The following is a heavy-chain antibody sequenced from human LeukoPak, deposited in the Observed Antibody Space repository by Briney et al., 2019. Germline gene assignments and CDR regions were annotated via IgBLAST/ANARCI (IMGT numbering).Heavy chain of an antibody. V-gene: IGHV3-48*03. Sequence: PAGSLRLSCAASGFTFSSYEMNWVRQAPGKGLEWVSHISSSGSTIYYADSVKGRFTISRDNAKNSLYLQMNSLRAEDTAVYYCARECSSTWYDAFDIWGQGTMVTVSS. CDR1: GFTFSSYE. CDR2: ISSSGSTI. D-gene: IGHD6-13*01. J-gene: IGHJ3*02. CDR3: ARECSSTWYDAFDI.